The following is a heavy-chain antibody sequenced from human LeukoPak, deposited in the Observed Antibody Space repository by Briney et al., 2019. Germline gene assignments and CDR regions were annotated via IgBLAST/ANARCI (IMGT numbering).Heavy chain of an antibody. V-gene: IGHV3-74*01. J-gene: IGHJ4*02. CDR1: GFTFSSYW. D-gene: IGHD2-2*01. CDR3: ARRRYCSSTSCVSYYFDY. Sequence: GGSLRLSCAASGFTFSSYWMHWVRQAPGKGLVWVSRINTDGGSTSYADSVKGRFTISRDNAKNTLYLQMNSLRAEDTAVYYCARRRYCSSTSCVSYYFDYWGQGTLVTVSS. CDR2: INTDGGST.